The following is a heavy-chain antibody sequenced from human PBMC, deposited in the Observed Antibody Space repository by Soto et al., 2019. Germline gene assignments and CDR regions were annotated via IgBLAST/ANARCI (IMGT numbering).Heavy chain of an antibody. V-gene: IGHV4-59*08. CDR2: IYYSGST. Sequence: QVQLQESGPGLVKPSETLSLTCTVSGGSISSYYWSWIRQPPGKGLEWIGYIYYSGSTNYNPSLKSRVTISVDTSKNQFSLKLSSVTAADTAVYYCATRIYYGSGSRSPGYMDVWGKGTTVTVSS. D-gene: IGHD3-10*01. CDR3: ATRIYYGSGSRSPGYMDV. J-gene: IGHJ6*03. CDR1: GGSISSYY.